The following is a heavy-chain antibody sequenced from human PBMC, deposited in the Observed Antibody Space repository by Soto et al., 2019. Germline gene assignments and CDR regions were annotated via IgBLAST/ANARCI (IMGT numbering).Heavy chain of an antibody. Sequence: QVQLVQSGGGVVQPGRSLRLSCAASGFTFSSHGMHWVRQAPGKGLEWVAVIWYDGSEKYYADSVKGRFTISRDNSKNTLFLQMSSLRAEDTAVYYCARWGDPKRLDVWGQGTTVTVSS. CDR2: IWYDGSEK. CDR1: GFTFSSHG. CDR3: ARWGDPKRLDV. J-gene: IGHJ6*02. V-gene: IGHV3-33*01. D-gene: IGHD3-10*01.